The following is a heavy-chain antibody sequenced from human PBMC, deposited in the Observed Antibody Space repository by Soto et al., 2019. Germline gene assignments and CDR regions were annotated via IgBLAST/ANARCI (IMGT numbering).Heavy chain of an antibody. Sequence: GGSLRLSCAASGFTFSSCAMHWVRQAPGKGLECVAVISSDGSNKDYADSVKGRFTISRDNSKNTLYLQMNSLRAEDTAVYYCARGLHSSAWSPADYWGQGTLVTVSS. CDR1: GFTFSSCA. CDR2: ISSDGSNK. D-gene: IGHD6-19*01. V-gene: IGHV3-30-3*01. CDR3: ARGLHSSAWSPADY. J-gene: IGHJ4*02.